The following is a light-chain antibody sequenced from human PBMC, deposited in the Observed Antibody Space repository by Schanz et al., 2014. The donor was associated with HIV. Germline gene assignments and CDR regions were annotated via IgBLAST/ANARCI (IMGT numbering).Light chain of an antibody. CDR2: GTD. J-gene: IGLJ3*02. CDR1: SSNIGSNT. CDR3: AGWDDSLKGWV. Sequence: QSVLTQPPSASGTPGQRVTISCSGSSSNIGSNTVNWYQQLPGTAPKLLIYGTDQRPSGVPDRVSGSRSGTSASLAISGLQSDDEGDYYCAGWDDSLKGWVFGGGTKLTVL. V-gene: IGLV1-44*01.